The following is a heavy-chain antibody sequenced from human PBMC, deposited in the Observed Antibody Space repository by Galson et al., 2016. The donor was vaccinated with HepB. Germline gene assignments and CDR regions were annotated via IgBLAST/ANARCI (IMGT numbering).Heavy chain of an antibody. CDR2: ITGSGDAT. CDR3: GKNGGFDF. D-gene: IGHD3-16*01. CDR1: GFAFSNYS. V-gene: IGHV3-23*01. J-gene: IGHJ3*01. Sequence: SLRLSCAASGFAFSNYSMSWVRQAPGRGLGWISGITGSGDATHYADSVKGRFIISRDNSKNTGYLFMNNLRVGDTAIYYCGKNGGFDFWGRGTMVTVS.